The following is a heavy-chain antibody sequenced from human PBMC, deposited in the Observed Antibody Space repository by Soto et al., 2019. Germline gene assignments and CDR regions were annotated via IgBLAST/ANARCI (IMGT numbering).Heavy chain of an antibody. D-gene: IGHD4-17*01. V-gene: IGHV1-2*02. CDR2: INPNSGGT. CDR3: TASLEGGEYGANSAFDY. CDR1: GYTFTGYY. J-gene: IGHJ4*02. Sequence: ASVKVSCKASGYTFTGYYMHWVRQAPGQGLEWMGWINPNSGGTNYAQKFQERVTISTDMSTNTAYMEVNSLRFDDTAVYYCTASLEGGEYGANSAFDYWGQGTLVTVSS.